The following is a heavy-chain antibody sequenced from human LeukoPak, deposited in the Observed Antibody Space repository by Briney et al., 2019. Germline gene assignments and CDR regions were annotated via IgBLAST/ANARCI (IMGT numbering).Heavy chain of an antibody. V-gene: IGHV4-38-2*02. CDR3: ARDPYYYGSGSEFDY. CDR2: IYHSGST. D-gene: IGHD3-10*01. Sequence: KPSETLSLTCAVSGYSISSGYYWGWIRQPPGKGLEWIRSIYHSGSTYYNPSLKSRVTISVDTSKNQFSLKLSSVTAADTAVYYCARDPYYYGSGSEFDYWGQGTLVTVSS. J-gene: IGHJ4*02. CDR1: GYSISSGYY.